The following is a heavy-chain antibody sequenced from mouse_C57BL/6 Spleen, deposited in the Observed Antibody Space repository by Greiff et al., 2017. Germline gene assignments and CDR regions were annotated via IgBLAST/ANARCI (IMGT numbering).Heavy chain of an antibody. J-gene: IGHJ2*01. D-gene: IGHD1-1*01. V-gene: IGHV1-80*01. CDR3: ARSGTTVVGGYFDY. Sequence: VQLQQSGAELVKPGASVKISCKASGYAFSSYWMNWVKQRPGKGLEWIGQIYPGDGDTNYNGKFKGKATLTADKSSSTAYMQLSSLTSEDSAVYFCARSGTTVVGGYFDYWGQGTTLTVSS. CDR1: GYAFSSYW. CDR2: IYPGDGDT.